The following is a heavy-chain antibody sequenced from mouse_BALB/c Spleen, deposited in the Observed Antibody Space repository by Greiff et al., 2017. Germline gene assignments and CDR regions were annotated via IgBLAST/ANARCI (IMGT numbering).Heavy chain of an antibody. CDR1: GFTFSSYT. CDR3: ARRNYDYDWFAY. V-gene: IGHV5-12-2*01. J-gene: IGHJ3*01. Sequence: EVQVVESGGGLVQPGGSLKLSCAASGFTFSSYTMSWVRQTPEKRLEWVAYISNGGGSTYYPDTVKGRFTISRDNAKNTLYLQMSSLKSEDTAMYYCARRNYDYDWFAYWGQGTLVTVSA. D-gene: IGHD2-4*01. CDR2: ISNGGGST.